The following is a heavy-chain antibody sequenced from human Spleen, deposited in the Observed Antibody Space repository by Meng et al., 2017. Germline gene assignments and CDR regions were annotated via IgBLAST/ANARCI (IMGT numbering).Heavy chain of an antibody. D-gene: IGHD2-21*01. Sequence: QVQLQQWGAGLLKPSETLSLSCVVSGGSFSDYYWSGIRQPPGKGLEWIGEINHSGSTNYNPSLESRATISVDTSQNNLSLKLSSVTAADTAVYYCARVGESGDSLDSWGQGTLVTVSS. V-gene: IGHV4-34*01. CDR3: ARVGESGDSLDS. CDR1: GGSFSDYY. J-gene: IGHJ4*02. CDR2: INHSGST.